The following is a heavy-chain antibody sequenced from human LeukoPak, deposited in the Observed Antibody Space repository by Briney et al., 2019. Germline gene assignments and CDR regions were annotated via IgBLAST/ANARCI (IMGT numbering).Heavy chain of an antibody. J-gene: IGHJ3*02. D-gene: IGHD1-26*01. CDR3: ARASGSYSFGAFDI. Sequence: PSETLSLTCAVYGGSFSGYYWSWIRQPPGKGLEWIGEINHSGSTNYNPSLKSRVTISVDTSKNQFSLKLSSVTAADTAVYYCARASGSYSFGAFDIWGQGTMVTVSS. CDR1: GGSFSGYY. V-gene: IGHV4-34*01. CDR2: INHSGST.